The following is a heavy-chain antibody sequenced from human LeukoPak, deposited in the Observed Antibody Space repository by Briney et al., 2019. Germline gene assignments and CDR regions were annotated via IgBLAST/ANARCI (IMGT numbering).Heavy chain of an antibody. CDR2: INSGGSSA. D-gene: IGHD3-22*01. CDR1: GFTFSSHP. V-gene: IGHV3-23*01. Sequence: GGSLSLSCAGSGFTFSSHPMSWARQAPGKGLEWVSGINSGGSSAYYADPVRGRFTISRDNSKSALFLQMSSLRADDTAIYYCEKECYDRSGYCFDYWGQGALVAVSS. J-gene: IGHJ4*02. CDR3: EKECYDRSGYCFDY.